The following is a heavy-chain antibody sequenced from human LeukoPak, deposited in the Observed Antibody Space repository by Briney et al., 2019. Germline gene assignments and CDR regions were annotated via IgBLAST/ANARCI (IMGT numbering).Heavy chain of an antibody. D-gene: IGHD3-10*01. V-gene: IGHV3-23*01. J-gene: IGHJ4*02. CDR1: GFTFSTYA. CDR2: ISGSGGDT. CDR3: AKRRLWFGELNYFDY. Sequence: PGGSLRLSCAGSGFTFSTYAMSWVRQVPGRGLEWISGISGSGGDTYYGDSVKGRFTISRDNSKNTLYLQMNSLRAEDTAVYYWAKRRLWFGELNYFDYWRQGTLDAVSS.